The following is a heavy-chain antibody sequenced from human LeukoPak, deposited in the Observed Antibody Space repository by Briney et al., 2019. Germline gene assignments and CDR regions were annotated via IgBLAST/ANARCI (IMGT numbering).Heavy chain of an antibody. Sequence: GESLKISCKGSGYSFSTYWIGWVRQMPGKSLEWMGIIYPGDSDARYSPSFQGQVTISADKSVTTAFLQWSSLKASDTAMYYCARVGGSNSDFDSWGQGTLVTVSS. CDR3: ARVGGSNSDFDS. V-gene: IGHV5-51*01. CDR1: GYSFSTYW. D-gene: IGHD4-23*01. CDR2: IYPGDSDA. J-gene: IGHJ4*02.